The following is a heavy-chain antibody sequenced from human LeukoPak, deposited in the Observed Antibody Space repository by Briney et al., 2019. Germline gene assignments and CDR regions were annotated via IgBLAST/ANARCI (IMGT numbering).Heavy chain of an antibody. CDR3: ARDGDSSGWNPYFDY. CDR2: IYTSVST. D-gene: IGHD6-19*01. V-gene: IGHV4-4*07. CDR1: GSSISSYY. J-gene: IGHJ4*02. Sequence: SHTLSLTCTATGSSISSYYWSWIRQPAAKGLEWIGRIYTSVSTNYNPSLKSRVTMSVDTSKNQFSLKLSSVTAADTAVYYCARDGDSSGWNPYFDYWGQGTLVTVSS.